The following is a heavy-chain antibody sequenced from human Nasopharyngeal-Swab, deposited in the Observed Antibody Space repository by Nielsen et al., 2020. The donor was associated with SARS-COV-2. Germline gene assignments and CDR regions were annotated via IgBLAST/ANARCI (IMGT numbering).Heavy chain of an antibody. D-gene: IGHD6-13*01. Sequence: GESLKISCAASGFTFSSYAMHWVRQAPGKGLEWVAVISYDGSNKYYADSVQGRFTISRDKSKNTLYLQMNSLRVEDTAVYYCASSYSSLVGFSYAMDVWGQGTTVTVSS. V-gene: IGHV3-30*04. CDR2: ISYDGSNK. CDR3: ASSYSSLVGFSYAMDV. J-gene: IGHJ6*02. CDR1: GFTFSSYA.